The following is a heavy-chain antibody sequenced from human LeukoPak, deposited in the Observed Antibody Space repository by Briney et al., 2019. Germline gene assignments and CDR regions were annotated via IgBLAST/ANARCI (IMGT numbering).Heavy chain of an antibody. CDR3: AKDTYSGSPH. Sequence: GGSLRLSCAASGFTFSSYWMHWVRQAPGKGLVWVSRINSDGSNTSYADSVKGRFTISRDNAKNSLYLQMNSLRAEDTALYYCAKDTYSGSPHWGQGTLVTVSS. CDR1: GFTFSSYW. V-gene: IGHV3-74*01. CDR2: INSDGSNT. D-gene: IGHD2-21*01. J-gene: IGHJ4*02.